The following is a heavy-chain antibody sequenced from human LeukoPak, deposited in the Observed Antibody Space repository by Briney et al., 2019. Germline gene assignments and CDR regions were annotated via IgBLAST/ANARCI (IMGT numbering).Heavy chain of an antibody. J-gene: IGHJ4*02. CDR2: ISGSGGST. CDR1: GFTFSSYA. V-gene: IGHV3-23*01. D-gene: IGHD3-16*02. CDR3: AKDGRLGELSPVRAIFDY. Sequence: GGSLRLSCAASGFTFSSYAMSWVRQAPGKGLEWVSAISGSGGSTYYADSVKGRFTISRDNSKNTLYLQMNSLRAEDTAVYYCAKDGRLGELSPVRAIFDYWGQGTLVTVSS.